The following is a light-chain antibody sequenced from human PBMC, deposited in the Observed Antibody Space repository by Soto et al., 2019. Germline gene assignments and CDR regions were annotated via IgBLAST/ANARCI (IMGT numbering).Light chain of an antibody. CDR1: SGHSSYA. V-gene: IGLV4-69*01. CDR3: QTWDIGARVV. CDR2: LSSDGSH. J-gene: IGLJ2*01. Sequence: HLVLTQSPSASASLGASVKLTCTLSSGHSSYAIAWHQQQPEKGPRYLMKLSSDGSHSKGDGIPDRFSGSSSGAERYLTISSLQSEDEADYYCQTWDIGARVVFGGGTKLTVL.